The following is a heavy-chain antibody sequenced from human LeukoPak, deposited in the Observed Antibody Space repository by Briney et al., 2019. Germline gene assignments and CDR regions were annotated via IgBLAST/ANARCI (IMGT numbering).Heavy chain of an antibody. CDR3: ARGDIAVAGTSPFDY. D-gene: IGHD6-19*01. V-gene: IGHV4-59*08. J-gene: IGHJ4*02. CDR2: IYYSGGT. CDR1: GGSISSYY. Sequence: SETPSLTCTVSGGSISSYYWSWIRQPPGKGLEWIGYIYYSGGTNYNPSLKSRVTISVDTSKNQFSLKLSSVTAADTAVYYCARGDIAVAGTSPFDYWGQGTLVTVSS.